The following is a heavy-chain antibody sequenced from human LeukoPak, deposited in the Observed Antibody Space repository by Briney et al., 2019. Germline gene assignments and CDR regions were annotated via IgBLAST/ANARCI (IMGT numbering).Heavy chain of an antibody. V-gene: IGHV3-23*01. Sequence: GGSLRLSCAASGIIFRSDVMSWVRQAPGKGLEWVSGISGSGDSTYYADSVEGRFTISRDNSKNTLYLQMNSLRAEDTAVYYCAKGNRVAAAGYYYYGMDVWGQGTTVTVSS. CDR1: GIIFRSDV. D-gene: IGHD6-13*01. CDR2: ISGSGDST. CDR3: AKGNRVAAAGYYYYGMDV. J-gene: IGHJ6*02.